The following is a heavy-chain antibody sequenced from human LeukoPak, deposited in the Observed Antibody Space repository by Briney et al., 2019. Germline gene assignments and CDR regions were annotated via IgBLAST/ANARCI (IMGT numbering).Heavy chain of an antibody. J-gene: IGHJ4*02. Sequence: GTSLRLSCAASGFTFSSYAMSWVRQAPGKGLEWLSSISGSAGTTYYYADSVKGRFVVSRDNAKNLLFLQMNSLRVEDTALYFCAREVLDVVEPATNTVDYWGQGTRVTVSS. CDR3: AREVLDVVEPATNTVDY. D-gene: IGHD2-2*01. CDR1: GFTFSSYA. V-gene: IGHV3-23*01. CDR2: ISGSAGTT.